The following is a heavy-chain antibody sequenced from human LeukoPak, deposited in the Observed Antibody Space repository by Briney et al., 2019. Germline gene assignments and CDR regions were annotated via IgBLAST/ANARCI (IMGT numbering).Heavy chain of an antibody. CDR3: AREGAPGTMGHFDY. V-gene: IGHV4-34*01. Sequence: SETLSLTCTVSGGSISGYHWSWIRQPPGKGLEWIGEINHSGSTNYNPSLKSRVTISVDTSKNQFSLKLSSVTAADTAVYYCAREGAPGTMGHFDYWGQGTLVTVSS. D-gene: IGHD1/OR15-1a*01. J-gene: IGHJ4*02. CDR1: GGSISGYH. CDR2: INHSGST.